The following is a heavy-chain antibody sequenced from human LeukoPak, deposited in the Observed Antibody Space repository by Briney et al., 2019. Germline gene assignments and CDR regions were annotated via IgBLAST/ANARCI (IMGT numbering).Heavy chain of an antibody. Sequence: ASVKVSCKASGYTFTSYRISWVRQAPGQGLEWMGWISAYNGNTNYAQKLQGRVTMTTDTSTSTAYMELRSLRSDDTAVYYCAREGAARSDSSSSYDYWGQGTLVTVSS. CDR1: GYTFTSYR. CDR2: ISAYNGNT. J-gene: IGHJ4*02. CDR3: AREGAARSDSSSSYDY. D-gene: IGHD3-22*01. V-gene: IGHV1-18*01.